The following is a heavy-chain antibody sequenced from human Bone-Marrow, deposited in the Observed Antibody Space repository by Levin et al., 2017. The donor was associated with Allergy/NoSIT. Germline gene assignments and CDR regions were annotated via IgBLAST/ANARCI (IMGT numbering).Heavy chain of an antibody. V-gene: IGHV3-7*01. CDR3: ARDFPLGYSSGWHDY. D-gene: IGHD6-25*01. J-gene: IGHJ4*02. Sequence: TGGSLRLSCAASGFTFSDHWMSWVRQAPGKGLEWVANIKEDGSEKYYVESVKGRFIISRDNAKNALYLQINDLRAEDTSVFYCARDFPLGYSSGWHDYWGQGTLVTVSS. CDR2: IKEDGSEK. CDR1: GFTFSDHW.